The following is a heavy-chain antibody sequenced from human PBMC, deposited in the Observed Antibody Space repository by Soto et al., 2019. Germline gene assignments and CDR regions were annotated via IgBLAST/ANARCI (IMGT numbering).Heavy chain of an antibody. D-gene: IGHD2-15*01. J-gene: IGHJ6*02. Sequence: QVQLVESGGGVVQPGRSLRLSCAASGFTFSSYAMHWVRQAPGKGLEWVAVISYDGSNKYYADSVKGRFTISRDNSKHTLYLQMNSLRAEDTAVYYCARDLSRERTQPHCSGVSCYYYYGMVVRGQGTTVTLSS. CDR1: GFTFSSYA. V-gene: IGHV3-30-3*01. CDR3: ARDLSRERTQPHCSGVSCYYYYGMVV. CDR2: ISYDGSNK.